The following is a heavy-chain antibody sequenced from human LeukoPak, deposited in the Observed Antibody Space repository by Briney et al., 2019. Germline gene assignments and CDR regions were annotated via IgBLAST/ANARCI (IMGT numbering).Heavy chain of an antibody. CDR2: IYPGDSDT. J-gene: IGHJ5*02. V-gene: IGHV5-51*01. D-gene: IGHD3-3*01. CDR1: GYSFTSYW. CDR3: ARVRLRFLEWFPFDP. Sequence: GESLKIPCKGSGYSFTSYWIGWVRQMPGKGLEWMGIIYPGDSDTRYSPSFQGQVTISADKSISTAYLQWSSLKASDTAMYYCARVRLRFLEWFPFDPRGQGTLVTVSS.